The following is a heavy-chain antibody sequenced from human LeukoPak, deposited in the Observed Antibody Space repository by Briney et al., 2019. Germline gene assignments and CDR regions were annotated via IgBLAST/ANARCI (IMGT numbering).Heavy chain of an antibody. J-gene: IGHJ4*02. CDR3: ARDNRYYYDSSGYLPY. D-gene: IGHD3-22*01. CDR1: GFTFSSYG. CDR2: IWYDGSNK. Sequence: GGSLRLSCAASGFTFSSYGMHWVRQAPGKGLEWVALIWYDGSNKYYADSVKGRFTISRDNSRNTLYLQMNSLRAEDTAVYYCARDNRYYYDSSGYLPYWGQGTLVTVSS. V-gene: IGHV3-33*01.